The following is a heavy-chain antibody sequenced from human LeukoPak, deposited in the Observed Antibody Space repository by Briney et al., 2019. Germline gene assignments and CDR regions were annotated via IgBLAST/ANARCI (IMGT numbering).Heavy chain of an antibody. V-gene: IGHV3-74*01. CDR1: GFTFSSYW. CDR2: INSDGSST. J-gene: IGHJ3*02. CDR3: ARDWFGLEPTDAFDI. Sequence: AGGSLRLSCAASGFTFSSYWMHWVRQAPGKGLVWVSRINSDGSSTSYADSVKGRFTISRDNAKNTLYLQMNSLRAEDTAVYYCARDWFGLEPTDAFDIWGQGTMVTVSS. D-gene: IGHD3-10*01.